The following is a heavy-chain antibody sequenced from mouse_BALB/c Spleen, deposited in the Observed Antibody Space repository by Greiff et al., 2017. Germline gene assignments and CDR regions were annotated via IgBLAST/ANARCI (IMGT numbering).Heavy chain of an antibody. V-gene: IGHV3-8*02. D-gene: IGHD3-3*01. CDR2: ISYSGST. CDR1: GDSITSGY. J-gene: IGHJ3*01. CDR3: ARREGTWFAY. Sequence: EVKLVESGPSLVKPSQTLSLTCSVTGDSITSGYWNWIRKFPGNKLEYMGYISYSGSTYYNPSLKSRISITRDTSKNQYYLQLNSVTTEDTATYYCARREGTWFAYWGQGTLVTVSA.